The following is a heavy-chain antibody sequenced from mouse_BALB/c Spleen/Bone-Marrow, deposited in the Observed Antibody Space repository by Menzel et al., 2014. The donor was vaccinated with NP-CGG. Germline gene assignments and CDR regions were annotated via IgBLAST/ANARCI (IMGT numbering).Heavy chain of an antibody. CDR3: ARHAYYDQTEVSFVY. J-gene: IGHJ3*01. CDR2: ISGGGSYA. V-gene: IGHV5-9-2*01. Sequence: EVQRVESGGGLVKSGGSLKLSCAASGFSFNSYGMSWVRQTPEKRLEWVATISGGGSYAFFPDRVKGRFTISRDNAKNNLYLQLSSLRSEDTALYYYARHAYYDQTEVSFVYWGQGTLVTVSA. CDR1: GFSFNSYG. D-gene: IGHD2-4*01.